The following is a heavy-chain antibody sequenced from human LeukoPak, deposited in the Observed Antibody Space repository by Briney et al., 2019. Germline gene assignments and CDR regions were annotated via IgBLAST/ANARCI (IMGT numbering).Heavy chain of an antibody. CDR2: INHSGST. Sequence: PSETLSLTCAVYGGSFSGYYWSWIRQPPGKGLEWIGEINHSGSTNYNPSLKSRVTISVDTSKNQFSLKLSSVTAADTAVYYCARSFGVVITWGQGTLVIVSS. V-gene: IGHV4-34*01. J-gene: IGHJ5*02. D-gene: IGHD3-3*01. CDR1: GGSFSGYY. CDR3: ARSFGVVIT.